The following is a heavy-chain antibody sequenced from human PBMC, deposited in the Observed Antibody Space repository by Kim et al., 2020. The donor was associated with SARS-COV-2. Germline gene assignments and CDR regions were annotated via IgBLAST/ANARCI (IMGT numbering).Heavy chain of an antibody. V-gene: IGHV3-23*01. D-gene: IGHD4-17*01. CDR2: GRT. J-gene: IGHJ4*02. Sequence: GRTYYAASVKGRFTISSDNSKTTLYLQMTSLRAEDTAVYYCAKAVTNDYWGQGTLVTVSS. CDR3: AKAVTNDY.